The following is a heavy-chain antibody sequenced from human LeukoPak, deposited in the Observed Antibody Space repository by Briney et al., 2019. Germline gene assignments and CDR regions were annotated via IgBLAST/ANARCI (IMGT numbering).Heavy chain of an antibody. CDR3: ARVVWVYSSGWYYFDY. Sequence: GRSLRLSCAASGFTFSSYGMHWVRQAPGKGLEWVAVISYDGSNKYYADSVKGRFTISRDNSKNTLYLQMNSLRAEDTAVYYCARVVWVYSSGWYYFDYWGQGTLVTVSS. V-gene: IGHV3-30*03. CDR1: GFTFSSYG. CDR2: ISYDGSNK. D-gene: IGHD6-19*01. J-gene: IGHJ4*02.